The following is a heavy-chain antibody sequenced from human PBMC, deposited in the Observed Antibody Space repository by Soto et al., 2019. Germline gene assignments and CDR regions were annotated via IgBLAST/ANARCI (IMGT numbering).Heavy chain of an antibody. CDR2: IYHSGSI. J-gene: IGHJ4*02. CDR3: ARSVPYDGGIDY. CDR1: GGSISSSNW. V-gene: IGHV4-4*02. D-gene: IGHD3-22*01. Sequence: QVQLQESGPGLVKPSGTLSLTCAVSGGSISSSNWWCWVRQPPGKGLEWCGEIYHSGSINYNPSLKSRVTSSLYKSKIQFSLKLSCVTAADTAVYYCARSVPYDGGIDYWGQGTLVTVSS.